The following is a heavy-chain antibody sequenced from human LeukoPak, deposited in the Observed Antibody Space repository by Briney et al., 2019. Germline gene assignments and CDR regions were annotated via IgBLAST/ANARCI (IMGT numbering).Heavy chain of an antibody. Sequence: PSETLSLTCTVSGGSISSYYWSWIRQPPGKGLGWIGYIYYSGSTNYNPSLKSRVTISVDTSKNQFSLKLSSVTAADTAVYYCARESNWNDGGGTHFDYWGQGTLVTVSS. V-gene: IGHV4-59*01. CDR3: ARESNWNDGGGTHFDY. CDR2: IYYSGST. CDR1: GGSISSYY. J-gene: IGHJ4*02. D-gene: IGHD1-1*01.